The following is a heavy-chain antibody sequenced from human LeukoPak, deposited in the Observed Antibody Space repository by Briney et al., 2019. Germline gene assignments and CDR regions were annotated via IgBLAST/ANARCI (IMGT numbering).Heavy chain of an antibody. J-gene: IGHJ3*02. Sequence: GGSLRLSCAASGFTFSSYAMSWVRQAPGKGLEWVSAISGSGGSTYYADSVKGRFTISRDNSKNTLYLQMNSLRAEDTAVYYCAKTLGYCSSTSCSPYAFDIWGQGTMVTVSS. CDR1: GFTFSSYA. V-gene: IGHV3-23*01. CDR3: AKTLGYCSSTSCSPYAFDI. CDR2: ISGSGGST. D-gene: IGHD2-2*01.